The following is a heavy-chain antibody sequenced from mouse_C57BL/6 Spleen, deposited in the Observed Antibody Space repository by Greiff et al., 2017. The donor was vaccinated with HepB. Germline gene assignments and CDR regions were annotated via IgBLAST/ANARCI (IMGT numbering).Heavy chain of an antibody. V-gene: IGHV1-52*01. CDR3: ARGGYDGYYVGY. Sequence: QVQLQQPGAELVRPGSSVKLSCKASGYTFTSYWMHWVKQRPIQGLEWIGNIDPSDSETHYNQKFKDKTTLTVDKSSSTAYMQLSSLTSEDSAVYYCARGGYDGYYVGYWGQGTTLTVSS. D-gene: IGHD2-3*01. CDR1: GYTFTSYW. CDR2: IDPSDSET. J-gene: IGHJ2*01.